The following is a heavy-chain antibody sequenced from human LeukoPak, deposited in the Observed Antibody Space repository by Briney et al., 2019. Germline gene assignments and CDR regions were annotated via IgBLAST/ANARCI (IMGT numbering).Heavy chain of an antibody. CDR2: IIPIFGTA. CDR1: GGTFSSYA. Sequence: ASVKVSCKASGGTFSSYAISWVRQAPGQGLEWMGGIIPIFGTANYAQKFQGRVTITTDESTSTAYMELSSLRSQDTAVYYCARLRECSWLYDPFDIWGQGTMVTVSS. V-gene: IGHV1-69*05. J-gene: IGHJ3*02. D-gene: IGHD6-13*01. CDR3: ARLRECSWLYDPFDI.